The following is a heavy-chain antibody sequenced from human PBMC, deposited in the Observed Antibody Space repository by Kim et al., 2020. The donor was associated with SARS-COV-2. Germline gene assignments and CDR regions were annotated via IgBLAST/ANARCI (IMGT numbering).Heavy chain of an antibody. Sequence: SETLSLTCTVSGYSISSGYYWGWIRQPPGKGLEWIGSIYHSGSTYYNPSLKSRVTISVDTSKNQFSLKLSSVTAADTAVYYCAREVVVITTSGFGAFDIWGQGTMVTVSS. J-gene: IGHJ3*02. CDR2: IYHSGST. CDR1: GYSISSGYY. V-gene: IGHV4-38-2*02. D-gene: IGHD3-22*01. CDR3: AREVVVITTSGFGAFDI.